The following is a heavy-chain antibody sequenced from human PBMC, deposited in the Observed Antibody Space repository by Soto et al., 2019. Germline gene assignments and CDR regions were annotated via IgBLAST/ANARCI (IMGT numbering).Heavy chain of an antibody. CDR3: ARDRASPQRTGWFDP. V-gene: IGHV1-18*01. D-gene: IGHD3-10*01. Sequence: ASVKVSCKASGYTFTSYGISWVRQAPGQGLEWMGWISAYNGNTNYAQKLQGRVTMTTDTSPSTAYMELRSLRSDDTAVYYCARDRASPQRTGWFDPWGQGTLVTVSS. CDR1: GYTFTSYG. CDR2: ISAYNGNT. J-gene: IGHJ5*02.